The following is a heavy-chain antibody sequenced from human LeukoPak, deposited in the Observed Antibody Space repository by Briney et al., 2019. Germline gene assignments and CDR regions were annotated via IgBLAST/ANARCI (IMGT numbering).Heavy chain of an antibody. V-gene: IGHV3-21*01. J-gene: IGHJ4*02. CDR2: ISSSSGYI. D-gene: IGHD6-6*01. CDR1: GFNFSSYT. Sequence: GGSQSLCCAASGFNFSSYTVNWVRQTPGKGLEWVSVISSSSGYISYADSVKGRFTISRDNAKNSLYLQMDSLRAEDMAIYYCARARLEYWGQG. CDR3: ARARLEY.